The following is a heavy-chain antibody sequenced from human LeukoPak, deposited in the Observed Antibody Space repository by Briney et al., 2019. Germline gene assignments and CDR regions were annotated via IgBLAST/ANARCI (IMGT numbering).Heavy chain of an antibody. CDR2: ISAYNGNT. CDR3: AREGYSSDWYGRIDY. Sequence: ASVKVSCKASGYTFTSYGISWVRQAPGQGLEWMGWISAYNGNTNYAQKLQGRVTMTTDTSTSTAYMELRSLRSDDTAVYYCAREGYSSDWYGRIDYWGQGTLVTVSS. V-gene: IGHV1-18*01. J-gene: IGHJ4*02. D-gene: IGHD6-19*01. CDR1: GYTFTSYG.